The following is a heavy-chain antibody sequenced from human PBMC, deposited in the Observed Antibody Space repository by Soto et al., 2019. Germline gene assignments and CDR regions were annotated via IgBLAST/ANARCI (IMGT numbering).Heavy chain of an antibody. CDR2: IYPGDSDI. D-gene: IGHD6-19*01. V-gene: IGHV5-51*01. CDR1: GYSFTSDW. J-gene: IGHJ4*02. CDR3: ARFYSSGLYYFDY. Sequence: PGESLKISCKGSGYSFTSDWIGRVRQMPGKGLEWIGIIYPGDSDIRYSPSFQGQVTISADKSINTAYLQWSSLKASDTAMYFCARFYSSGLYYFDYWGQGTLVTVSS.